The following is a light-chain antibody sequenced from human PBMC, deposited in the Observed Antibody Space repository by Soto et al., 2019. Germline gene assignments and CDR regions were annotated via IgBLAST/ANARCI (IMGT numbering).Light chain of an antibody. CDR1: QNVHSN. CDR2: AAT. Sequence: EMVMTQSPGTLSVSPGGRATLSCTASQNVHSNLAWYQHKPGQAPRLLIYAATTRATGVPARISGSGSGTDFTLTIDSLQSEDFAVYFCQQYNDWPVYTFGLGTKVEI. CDR3: QQYNDWPVYT. V-gene: IGKV3-15*01. J-gene: IGKJ2*01.